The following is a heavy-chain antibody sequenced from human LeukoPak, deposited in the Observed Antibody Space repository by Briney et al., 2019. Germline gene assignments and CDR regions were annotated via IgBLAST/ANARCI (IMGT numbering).Heavy chain of an antibody. CDR2: ISAYNGNT. Sequence: ASVKVSCKASGYTFTSYGISWVRQAPGQGLEWMGWISAYNGNTNYAQKLQGRVTMTTDTSTSKAYMELRSLRSDDTAVYYCAREIVVVPAAIPLYYMDVWGKGTTVTVSS. CDR3: AREIVVVPAAIPLYYMDV. J-gene: IGHJ6*03. CDR1: GYTFTSYG. D-gene: IGHD2-2*02. V-gene: IGHV1-18*01.